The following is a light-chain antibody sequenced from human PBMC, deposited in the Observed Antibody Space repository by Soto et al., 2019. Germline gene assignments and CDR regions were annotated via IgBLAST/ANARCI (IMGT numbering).Light chain of an antibody. V-gene: IGKV1-39*01. Sequence: DIQMTQSPSTLSASVGDRVTITCRASQNIGTSLAWYQQTPGKAPKLLISDASTLESGVPSRFSGSGSGSDFTLTISTLQPEEFATYYCQQSFTTPPTFGQWTKVDIK. CDR1: QNIGTS. J-gene: IGKJ1*01. CDR3: QQSFTTPPT. CDR2: DAS.